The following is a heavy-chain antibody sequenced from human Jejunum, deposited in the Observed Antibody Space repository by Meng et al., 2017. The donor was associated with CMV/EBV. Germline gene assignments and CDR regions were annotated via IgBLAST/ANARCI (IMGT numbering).Heavy chain of an antibody. D-gene: IGHD6-13*01. Sequence: AGGITLRSHAMHGVRQAPGKGLGWVAVTSYDGNSKYYTESVKGRFTISRDNFDNMLYLQMNRLRTDDTAVYYWARDGGGFNSSPFDYWGQGTLVTVSS. CDR1: GITLRSHA. CDR2: TSYDGNSK. CDR3: ARDGGGFNSSPFDY. V-gene: IGHV3-30-3*01. J-gene: IGHJ4*02.